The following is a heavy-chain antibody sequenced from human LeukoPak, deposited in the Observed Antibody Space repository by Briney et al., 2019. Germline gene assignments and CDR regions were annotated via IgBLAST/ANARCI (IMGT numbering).Heavy chain of an antibody. CDR3: ARTITMIGCLDC. J-gene: IGHJ4*02. D-gene: IGHD3-22*01. CDR1: GGSFSGYY. CDR2: INHSGGT. Sequence: PSETLSLTCAVYGGSFSGYYWSWIRQPPGKGLEWIGEINHSGGTNYNPSLKSRVTISVDTSKNQFSLKLSSVTAADTAVYYCARTITMIGCLDCWGQGTLVSVST. V-gene: IGHV4-34*01.